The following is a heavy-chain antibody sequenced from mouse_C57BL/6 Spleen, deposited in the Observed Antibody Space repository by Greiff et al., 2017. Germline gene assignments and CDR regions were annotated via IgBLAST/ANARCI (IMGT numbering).Heavy chain of an antibody. Sequence: QVPLQQPGAELVMPGASVKLSCKASGYTFTSYWMHWVKQRPGQGLEWIGEIDPSDSYTNYNQKFKGKSTLTVNKSSSTAYMQLSSLTSEDAAVYYCARITTVVATGYYAMDYWGQETSVTVSS. CDR1: GYTFTSYW. J-gene: IGHJ4*01. CDR2: IDPSDSYT. V-gene: IGHV1-69*01. CDR3: ARITTVVATGYYAMDY. D-gene: IGHD1-1*01.